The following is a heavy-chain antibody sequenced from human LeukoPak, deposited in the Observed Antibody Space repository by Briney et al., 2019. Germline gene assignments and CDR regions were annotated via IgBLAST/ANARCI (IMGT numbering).Heavy chain of an antibody. D-gene: IGHD3-9*01. J-gene: IGHJ6*02. V-gene: IGHV3-21*01. CDR1: GFTFSSSS. CDR2: INSSGCI. Sequence: GGSLRLSCAASGFTFSSSSMNWVRQAPGKGLEWVSSINSSGCIYYADSVKGRFTISRDNAKSSLYLQMISLRAEDTAVYFCAKKTGYDRGGMDVWGPGTRVTVSS. CDR3: AKKTGYDRGGMDV.